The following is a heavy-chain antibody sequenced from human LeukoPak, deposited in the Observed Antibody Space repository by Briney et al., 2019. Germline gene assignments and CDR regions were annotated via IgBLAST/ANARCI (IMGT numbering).Heavy chain of an antibody. CDR1: GFTFSSYD. J-gene: IGHJ4*02. CDR3: ARTSPVFGFDY. Sequence: GGSLRLSCAASGFTFSSYDMHWVRQAPGKGLQWLAITSYDGSNKYYADSVKGRFTISRDDAKNSLYLQMNSLRAEDTAVYYCARTSPVFGFDYWGQGTLVTVSS. V-gene: IGHV3-30*03. D-gene: IGHD3-16*01. CDR2: TSYDGSNK.